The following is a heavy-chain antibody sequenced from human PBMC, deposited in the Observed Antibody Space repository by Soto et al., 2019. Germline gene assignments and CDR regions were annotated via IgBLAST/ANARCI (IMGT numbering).Heavy chain of an antibody. CDR1: GFTFGDYA. Sequence: EVQLVESGGDLVQPGRSLRLSCTTSGFTFGDYAVSWLRQAPGKGLEWVSFIRSNVSGGTAEYAASVKGRFTISRDDSKSIAYLQMNSLKIEDTAVYYCTRDLLGVRALYIWGQGTMVTVSS. J-gene: IGHJ3*02. CDR3: TRDLLGVRALYI. V-gene: IGHV3-49*03. D-gene: IGHD3-16*01. CDR2: IRSNVSGGTA.